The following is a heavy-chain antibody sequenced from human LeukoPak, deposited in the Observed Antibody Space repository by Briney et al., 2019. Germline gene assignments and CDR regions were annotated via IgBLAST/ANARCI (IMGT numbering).Heavy chain of an antibody. D-gene: IGHD2-2*01. Sequence: ASVKVSCKASGGTFSSYTISWVRQAPGQGLEWMGRIIPILGIANYAQKFQGRVTITEDKSTSTAYMELSSLRSEDTAVYYCARVWGILGYCSSTSCLGPFDPWGQGTLVTVSS. CDR2: IIPILGIA. J-gene: IGHJ5*02. V-gene: IGHV1-69*02. CDR1: GGTFSSYT. CDR3: ARVWGILGYCSSTSCLGPFDP.